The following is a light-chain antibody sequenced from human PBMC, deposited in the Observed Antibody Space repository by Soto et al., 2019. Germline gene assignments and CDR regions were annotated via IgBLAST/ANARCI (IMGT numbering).Light chain of an antibody. CDR1: QSISRG. Sequence: DIQMTQSPSTLSSSVGDRVTITCRASQSISRGLAWYQQKPGKAPNVLIYDASTLESGVPSRFSGSGSGTEFTLTISSLQPEDFATYYCQHYSTVWAFGQGPRWIS. CDR3: QHYSTVWA. CDR2: DAS. V-gene: IGKV1-5*01. J-gene: IGKJ1*01.